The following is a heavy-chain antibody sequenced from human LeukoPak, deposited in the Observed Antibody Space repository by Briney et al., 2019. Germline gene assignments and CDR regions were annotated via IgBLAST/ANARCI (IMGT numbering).Heavy chain of an antibody. Sequence: GASVKVSCKASGYRFTDFSIYWVRQAPGQGLEWMGWFNPNTGDAKYAEKFQGWITMTSDTSIRTAYMEIRSLKSDDTAIYYCATGGPQTSGEKRGLAYWGQGTLVTVSS. V-gene: IGHV1-2*04. J-gene: IGHJ4*02. CDR3: ATGGPQTSGEKRGLAY. CDR2: FNPNTGDA. CDR1: GYRFTDFS. D-gene: IGHD6-25*01.